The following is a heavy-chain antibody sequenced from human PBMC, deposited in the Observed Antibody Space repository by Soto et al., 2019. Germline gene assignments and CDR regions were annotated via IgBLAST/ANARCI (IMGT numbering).Heavy chain of an antibody. CDR2: ISSSGGST. CDR1: GFTFSSFA. J-gene: IGHJ4*02. Sequence: GGSLRLSCAASGFTFSSFAMSWVRQAPGKGLEWVSTISSSGGSTYYADSVKGRFTISRDNSKNTLYLQMNSLRAEDTAVYYCPKGRVGQLAYFDYWGQGTLVTVSS. D-gene: IGHD6-13*01. CDR3: PKGRVGQLAYFDY. V-gene: IGHV3-23*01.